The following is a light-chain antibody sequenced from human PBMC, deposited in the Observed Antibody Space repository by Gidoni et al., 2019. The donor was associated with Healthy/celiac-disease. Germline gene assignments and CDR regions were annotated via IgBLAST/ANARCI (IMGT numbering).Light chain of an antibody. V-gene: IGLV1-40*01. CDR2: GNS. CDR3: QSYDSSLSAPYV. CDR1: SSNIGAGYD. J-gene: IGLJ1*01. Sequence: QSVLTQPPLVSGAPGQRVTISCTGSSSNIGAGYDVHWYQQLPGTAPKRLIYGNSNRPSGVPDRFSGSKSGTSASLAISGLQAEDEADYYCQSYDSSLSAPYVFGTGTKVTVL.